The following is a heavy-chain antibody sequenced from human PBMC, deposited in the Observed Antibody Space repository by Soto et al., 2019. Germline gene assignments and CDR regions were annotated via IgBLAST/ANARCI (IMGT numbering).Heavy chain of an antibody. J-gene: IGHJ5*01. CDR1: GGTFSNDI. Sequence: QVQLVQSGAEVRKPGSSVKVSCKASGGTFSNDIISWVRQAPGQGLEWMGGIVPLLGTANYAQKFQGRLTISADGSTSTAYMEMHRMPSADTAVYSWATDVIVANIIGRWFESWGQRTRVTVSS. D-gene: IGHD5-12*01. CDR3: ATDVIVANIIGRWFES. V-gene: IGHV1-69*16. CDR2: IVPLLGTA.